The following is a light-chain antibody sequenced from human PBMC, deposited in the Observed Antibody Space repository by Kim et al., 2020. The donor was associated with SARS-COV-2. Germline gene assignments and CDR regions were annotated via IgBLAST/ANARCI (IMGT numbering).Light chain of an antibody. CDR3: QAWDSSTGV. Sequence: SSELTQPPSVSVSPGQTASITCSGDKLGDKYACWYQQKPGQSPVLVIYQDSKRPSGIPERFSGSNSGNTATLTISGTQAMDEADYYCQAWDSSTGVFGGGTQRTVL. CDR1: KLGDKY. CDR2: QDS. J-gene: IGLJ3*02. V-gene: IGLV3-1*01.